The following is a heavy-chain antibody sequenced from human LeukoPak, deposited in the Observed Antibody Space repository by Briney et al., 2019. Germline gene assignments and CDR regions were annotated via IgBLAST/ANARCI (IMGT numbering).Heavy chain of an antibody. D-gene: IGHD5-24*01. V-gene: IGHV4-39*07. J-gene: IGHJ3*02. CDR2: IFYTGTA. Sequence: SETLSLTCTVSGGSFSSSDYFWAWIRQPPGKGLEWLGSIFYTGTAYYNPSLESPVTMSVDTSKNQFSLKLSSVTAADTAVYYCARVRDGYNDAYDIWGQGTVVTVSS. CDR1: GGSFSSSDYF. CDR3: ARVRDGYNDAYDI.